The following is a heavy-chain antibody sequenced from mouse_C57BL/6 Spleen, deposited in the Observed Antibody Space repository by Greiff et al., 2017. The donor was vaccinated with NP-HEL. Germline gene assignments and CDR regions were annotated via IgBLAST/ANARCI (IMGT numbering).Heavy chain of an antibody. CDR1: GYTFTSYG. V-gene: IGHV1-81*01. Sequence: QVQLKQSGAELARPGASVKLSCKASGYTFTSYGISWVKQRTGQGLEWIGEIYPRSGNTYYNEKFKGKATLTADKSSSTAYMELRSLTSEDSAVYFCARGSTVVVPYYFDYWGQGTTLTVSS. CDR2: IYPRSGNT. CDR3: ARGSTVVVPYYFDY. J-gene: IGHJ2*01. D-gene: IGHD1-1*01.